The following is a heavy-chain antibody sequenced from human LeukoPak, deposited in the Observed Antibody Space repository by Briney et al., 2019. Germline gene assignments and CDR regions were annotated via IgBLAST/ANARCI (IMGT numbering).Heavy chain of an antibody. V-gene: IGHV1-69*13. D-gene: IGHD3-10*01. Sequence: SVKVSCKASGGTFSSYAISWVRQAPGQGLEWMGGIIPIFGTANYAQKFQGRVTITADESTSTAYMELSSLRSEDTAVYYCGRPLQRGSWTQRALDYWGQGTLVTVSS. CDR1: GGTFSSYA. CDR2: IIPIFGTA. J-gene: IGHJ4*02. CDR3: GRPLQRGSWTQRALDY.